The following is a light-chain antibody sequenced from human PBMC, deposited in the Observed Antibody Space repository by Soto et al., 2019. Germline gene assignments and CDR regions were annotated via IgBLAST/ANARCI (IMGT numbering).Light chain of an antibody. Sequence: EIVVTHSPASLSVSPGERVTLSCRAGQGVTTNFAWYQQKAGQSPRLLIYAVSTRATGVPARFSGTGSETDFTLTISGLPSEDSAVYFCPQYNNWPFSFGQGTRLEIK. CDR1: QGVTTN. CDR3: PQYNNWPFS. CDR2: AVS. V-gene: IGKV3-15*01. J-gene: IGKJ5*01.